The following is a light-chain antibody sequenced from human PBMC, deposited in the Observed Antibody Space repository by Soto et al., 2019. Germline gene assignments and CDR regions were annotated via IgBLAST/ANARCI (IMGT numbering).Light chain of an antibody. CDR1: QSVSSY. CDR3: QQYNNWPQT. Sequence: EIVLTQSPSTLSLSPGERATLSCRASQSVSSYLAWYQQKPGQAPRLLIYGASTRATGIPARFSGSGSGTEFTLTISSLQSEDFEVYYCQQYNNWPQTFGQGTKVDIK. J-gene: IGKJ1*01. CDR2: GAS. V-gene: IGKV3-15*01.